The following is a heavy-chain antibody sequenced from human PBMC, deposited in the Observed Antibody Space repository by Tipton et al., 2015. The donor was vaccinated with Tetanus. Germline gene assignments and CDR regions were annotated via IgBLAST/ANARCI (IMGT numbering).Heavy chain of an antibody. CDR2: IYYSGST. CDR1: GGSISSGDYY. J-gene: IGHJ6*02. CDR3: ARGPHVQWDSYFDYGMDV. D-gene: IGHD1-26*01. Sequence: TLSLTCTVSGGSISSGDYYWSWIRQPPGKGLEWIGYIYYSGSTYYNPSLKSRVTISVDTSKNQFSLKLSSVTAADTAVYYCARGPHVQWDSYFDYGMDVSGQGTTVTVSS. V-gene: IGHV4-30-4*01.